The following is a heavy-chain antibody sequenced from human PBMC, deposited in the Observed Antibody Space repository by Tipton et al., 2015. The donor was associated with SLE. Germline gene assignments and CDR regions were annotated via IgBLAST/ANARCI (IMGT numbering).Heavy chain of an antibody. CDR1: GGSFSGYY. D-gene: IGHD6-13*01. CDR3: ARGSIAADVTSWGAFDI. V-gene: IGHV4-34*01. CDR2: INHSGST. Sequence: LRLSCAVYGGSFSGYYGSWIRQPPGKGLEWIGEINHSGSTNYNPSLKSRVTISVDTSKNQFSLKLSSVTAADTAVYYCARGSIAADVTSWGAFDIWGQGTMVTVSS. J-gene: IGHJ3*02.